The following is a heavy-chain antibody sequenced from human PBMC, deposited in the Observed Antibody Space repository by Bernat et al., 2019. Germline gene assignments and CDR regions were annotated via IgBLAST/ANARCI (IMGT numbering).Heavy chain of an antibody. V-gene: IGHV4-34*01. D-gene: IGHD2-8*01. CDR3: ARAPLYCNTGGTGSCYSGWFDY. J-gene: IGHJ4*02. CDR1: DGSFSGYY. Sequence: QVQLQQWGAGLLKPSETLSLTCAVYDGSFSGYYWGWIRQSPGKGLEWIGEINHEGVTNYNPSLKSRATISVDTSKNQFSLKLTSMTAADTTVYYCARAPLYCNTGGTGSCYSGWFDYWGQGSLVTVSS. CDR2: INHEGVT.